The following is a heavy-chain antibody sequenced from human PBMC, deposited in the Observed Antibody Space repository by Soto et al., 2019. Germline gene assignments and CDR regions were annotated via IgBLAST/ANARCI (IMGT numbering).Heavy chain of an antibody. D-gene: IGHD6-19*01. CDR1: WGKCVNYA. CDR3: AKDVRSGWYYDY. V-gene: IGHV3-23*01. Sequence: GVSLRLSNAASWGKCVNYAMSWVRQATGKGLEWVSGISGSGGSTYYADSVKGRFTISRDNSKNTLYLQMNSLRAEDTAVYYCAKDVRSGWYYDYWRQGTLVTVSS. J-gene: IGHJ4*02. CDR2: ISGSGGST.